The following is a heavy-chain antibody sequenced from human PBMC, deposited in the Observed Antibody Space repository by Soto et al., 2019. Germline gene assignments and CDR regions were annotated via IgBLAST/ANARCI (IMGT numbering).Heavy chain of an antibody. Sequence: ASVKVSCKASGGTFSSYAISWVRQAPGQGLEWMGGIIPIFGTANYAQKFQGRVTITADESTSTAYMELSSLRSEDTAVYYCARGLGSSSWYAHFVYGMDVWGQGTTVTV. CDR3: ARGLGSSSWYAHFVYGMDV. CDR2: IIPIFGTA. V-gene: IGHV1-69*13. J-gene: IGHJ6*02. CDR1: GGTFSSYA. D-gene: IGHD6-13*01.